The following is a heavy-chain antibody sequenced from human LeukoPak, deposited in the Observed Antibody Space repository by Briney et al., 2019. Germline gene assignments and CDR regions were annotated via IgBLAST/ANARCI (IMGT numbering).Heavy chain of an antibody. Sequence: GGSLRLSCAASRFTFSNYWMHWVRQAPGKGLVWVSRVNSDGSSASYADSVKGRFTISRDNAKNTLYLQMNSLRAEDTAVYYCARVACSSTTSCATVDYWGQGTLVTVSS. CDR3: ARVACSSTTSCATVDY. CDR2: VNSDGSSA. D-gene: IGHD2/OR15-2a*01. CDR1: RFTFSNYW. V-gene: IGHV3-74*01. J-gene: IGHJ4*02.